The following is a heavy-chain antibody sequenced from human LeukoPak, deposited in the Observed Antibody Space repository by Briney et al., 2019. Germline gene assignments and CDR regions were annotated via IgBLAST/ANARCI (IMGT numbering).Heavy chain of an antibody. CDR3: ARERDCSGGSCPFGY. CDR2: IIPIFGTA. V-gene: IGHV1-69*05. D-gene: IGHD2-15*01. Sequence: SVKVSCKASGGTFSSYAISWVRQAPGQGLEWMGRIIPIFGTANYAQKFQGRVTITTDESTSTAYMELSSLRSEDTAVYYCARERDCSGGSCPFGYWDQGTLVTVSS. CDR1: GGTFSSYA. J-gene: IGHJ4*02.